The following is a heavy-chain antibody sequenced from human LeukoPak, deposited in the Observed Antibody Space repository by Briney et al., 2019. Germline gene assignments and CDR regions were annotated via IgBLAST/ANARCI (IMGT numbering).Heavy chain of an antibody. CDR2: IRNDGTIQ. CDR3: ARAYNEEWLAGSGDY. J-gene: IGHJ4*02. CDR1: GFTFRTYG. D-gene: IGHD6-19*01. V-gene: IGHV3-30*02. Sequence: GGSLRLSCAASGFTFRTYGMHWVRQAPGKGLEWVAFIRNDGTIQYYADSVKGRFTISRDNSKNTLYLQMNSLRAEDTAVYYCARAYNEEWLAGSGDYWGQGTLVTVSS.